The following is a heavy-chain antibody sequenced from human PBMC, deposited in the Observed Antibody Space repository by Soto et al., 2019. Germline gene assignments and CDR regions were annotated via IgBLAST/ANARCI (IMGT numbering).Heavy chain of an antibody. J-gene: IGHJ4*02. CDR2: ISGSGGST. CDR3: ARGIAAADYYFDY. Sequence: VQLLESGGGLVQPGGSLRLSCAASGFTFSSYAMSWVRQAPGKGLEWVSAISGSGGSTYYADSVKGRFTISRDNSKNTLYLQMNSLRAEDTAVYYCARGIAAADYYFDYWGQGTLVTVSS. CDR1: GFTFSSYA. V-gene: IGHV3-23*01. D-gene: IGHD6-13*01.